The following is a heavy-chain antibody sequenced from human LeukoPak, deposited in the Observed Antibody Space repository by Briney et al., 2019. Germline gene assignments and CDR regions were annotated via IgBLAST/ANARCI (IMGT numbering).Heavy chain of an antibody. CDR1: GGSISSSSYY. J-gene: IGHJ4*02. V-gene: IGHV4-39*01. D-gene: IGHD3-22*01. Sequence: SETLSLTCTVSGGSISSSSYYWGWIRQPPGKGLEWIGSIYYSGSTYYNPSLKSRVTISVDTSKNQFSLKLSSVTAADTAVYYCARNYYDSSGYYSDSYYFDCWGQGTLVTVSS. CDR2: IYYSGST. CDR3: ARNYYDSSGYYSDSYYFDC.